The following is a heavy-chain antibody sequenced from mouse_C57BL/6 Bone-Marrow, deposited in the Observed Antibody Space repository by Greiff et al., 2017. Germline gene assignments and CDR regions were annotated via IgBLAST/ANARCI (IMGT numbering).Heavy chain of an antibody. CDR3: ARRRVFYYYGSSLDY. Sequence: VQLQQSGAELMKPGASVKLSCKATGYTFTGYWIEWVKQRPGHGLEWIGEILPGSGSTNYNEKFKGKATFTADTSSNTAYMQLSRLTTEDSAIYDCARRRVFYYYGSSLDYWGQGTTLTVSS. J-gene: IGHJ2*01. V-gene: IGHV1-9*01. CDR2: ILPGSGST. D-gene: IGHD1-1*01. CDR1: GYTFTGYW.